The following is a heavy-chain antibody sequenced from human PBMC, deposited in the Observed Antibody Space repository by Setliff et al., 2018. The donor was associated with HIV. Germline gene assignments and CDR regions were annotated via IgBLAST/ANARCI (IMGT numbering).Heavy chain of an antibody. CDR3: ARDVMEYFGNYFDY. D-gene: IGHD3-3*01. CDR1: GGSISSSSYY. V-gene: IGHV4-39*07. Sequence: SETLSLTCTVSGGSISSSSYYWGWIRQPPGKGLEWIANIFYSGSSYYNPSLKSRVTISVDTSKNQFSLKLSSVTAADTAVYYCARDVMEYFGNYFDYWGQGALVTVSS. CDR2: IFYSGSS. J-gene: IGHJ4*02.